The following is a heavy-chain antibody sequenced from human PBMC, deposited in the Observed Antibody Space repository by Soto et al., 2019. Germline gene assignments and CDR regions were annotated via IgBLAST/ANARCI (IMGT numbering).Heavy chain of an antibody. CDR2: ISGSGGST. J-gene: IGHJ6*02. CDR3: ARRPCGSGHYYYYGMDV. V-gene: IGHV3-23*01. D-gene: IGHD3-10*01. CDR1: GFTFRSYA. Sequence: GGSLRLSCAASGFTFRSYAMSWVRQAPGKGLEWVSAISGSGGSTYYADSVKGRFTISRDNSKNTLYLQMNSLRAEDTAVYYCARRPCGSGHYYYYGMDVWGQGTTVTVSS.